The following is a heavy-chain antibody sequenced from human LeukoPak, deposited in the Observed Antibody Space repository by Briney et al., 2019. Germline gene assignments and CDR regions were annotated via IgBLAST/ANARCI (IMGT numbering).Heavy chain of an antibody. CDR3: ARGGPSRGYSYGSREPYYYYYGMDV. CDR2: INHSGST. J-gene: IGHJ6*02. CDR1: GGSFSSSY. D-gene: IGHD5-18*01. Sequence: SESLSLTCAVYGGSFSSSYWSWIRQPPGKGLEWIAEINHSGSTNYNPSLKSRVTISVDTSKNHFSLKLSSVTAADTAVYYSARGGPSRGYSYGSREPYYYYYGMDVWGQGTTVTVSS. V-gene: IGHV4-34*01.